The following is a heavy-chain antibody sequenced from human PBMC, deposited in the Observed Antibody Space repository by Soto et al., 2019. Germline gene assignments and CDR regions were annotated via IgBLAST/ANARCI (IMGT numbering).Heavy chain of an antibody. V-gene: IGHV4-30-2*01. CDR3: ARGGLGFDYGDSKPFDY. J-gene: IGHJ4*02. CDR2: IYHSGST. Sequence: SLTCAVSGGSISSGGYSWSWIRQPPGKGLEWIGYIYHSGSTYYNPSLKSRVTISVDRSKNQFSLKLSSVTAADTAVYYCARGGLGFDYGDSKPFDYWGQGTLVTVSS. D-gene: IGHD4-17*01. CDR1: GGSISSGGYS.